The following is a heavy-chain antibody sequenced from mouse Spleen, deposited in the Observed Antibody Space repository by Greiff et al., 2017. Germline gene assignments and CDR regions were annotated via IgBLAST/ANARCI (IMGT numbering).Heavy chain of an antibody. CDR2: ISSGGGNT. V-gene: IGHV5-9*04. J-gene: IGHJ3*01. D-gene: IGHD3-3*01. Sequence: EVQGVESGGGLVKPGGSLKLSCAASGFTFSSYTMSWVRQTPAKRLEWVATISSGGGNTYYPDSVKGRFTISRDNARNTLYLQMSSLRSEDTAMYYCARRDSWFAYWGQGTLVTVSA. CDR1: GFTFSSYT. CDR3: ARRDSWFAY.